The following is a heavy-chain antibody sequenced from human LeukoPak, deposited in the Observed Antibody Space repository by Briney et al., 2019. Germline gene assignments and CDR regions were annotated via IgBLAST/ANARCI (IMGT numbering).Heavy chain of an antibody. Sequence: SETLSLTCTVSGGSISSSFYYWGWIRQPPGKGLEWIGSIYHSGSTYYNPSLKSRVTISVDTSKNQFSLKLSSVTAADTAVYYCARDRGDKNDYYYGMDVWGQGTTVTVSS. D-gene: IGHD3-10*01. CDR1: GGSISSSFYY. CDR2: IYHSGST. V-gene: IGHV4-39*07. J-gene: IGHJ6*02. CDR3: ARDRGDKNDYYYGMDV.